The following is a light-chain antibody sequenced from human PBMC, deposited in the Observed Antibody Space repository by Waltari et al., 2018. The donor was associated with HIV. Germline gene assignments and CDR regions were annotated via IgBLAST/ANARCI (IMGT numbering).Light chain of an antibody. V-gene: IGKV3-11*01. Sequence: EIVLTQSPATLSLSPGARATLSCRASQSVSDFLAWYQHKSGQAPRLLIFDASNRATGIPARFSGSASGTDFTLTISSLEPEDFAVYFCQQRSDWRRLTFGGGTRLEIK. CDR1: QSVSDF. J-gene: IGKJ4*01. CDR2: DAS. CDR3: QQRSDWRRLT.